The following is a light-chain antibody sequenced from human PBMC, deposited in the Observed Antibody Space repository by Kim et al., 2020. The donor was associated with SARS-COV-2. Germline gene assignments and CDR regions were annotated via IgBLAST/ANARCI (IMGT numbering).Light chain of an antibody. Sequence: QSVLTQPPSVSAAPGQKVTISCSGSSSNIGKNYVSWYQQLPGTAPKLLIYDNNKRPSGIPDRFSGSRSGTSATLGITGLQTGDEAEYYCATWDDSLTSGVFGGGTKLTVL. CDR2: DNN. CDR1: SSNIGKNY. J-gene: IGLJ2*01. CDR3: ATWDDSLTSGV. V-gene: IGLV1-51*01.